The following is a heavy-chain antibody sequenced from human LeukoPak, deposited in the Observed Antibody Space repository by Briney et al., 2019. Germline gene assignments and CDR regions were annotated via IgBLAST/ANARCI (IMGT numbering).Heavy chain of an antibody. D-gene: IGHD5-18*01. CDR3: ARLGDTATRRFDY. Sequence: SGGSLRLSCAASGFTFSSYSMNWVRQAPGKGLEWVSSISSSSSYIYYADSVKGRFTISRDNAKNSLYLQMNSLRAEDTAVYYCARLGDTATRRFDYWGQGTLVTVSS. CDR2: ISSSSSYI. V-gene: IGHV3-21*01. J-gene: IGHJ4*02. CDR1: GFTFSSYS.